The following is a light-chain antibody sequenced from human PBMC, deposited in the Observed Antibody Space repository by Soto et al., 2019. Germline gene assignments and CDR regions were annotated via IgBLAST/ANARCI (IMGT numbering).Light chain of an antibody. V-gene: IGKV3-20*01. J-gene: IGKJ1*01. CDR1: QSAPSTY. CDR3: QEFGNSPWM. CDR2: GTS. Sequence: DIVFKQSPGTLSLSRGERATFSRRGSQSAPSTYFAWYQQKAGQPPRLLISGTSNRATGIPDRFSGSGSGTDFTLTISRLEPEDFAVYFCQEFGNSPWMFGQGYTGDIK.